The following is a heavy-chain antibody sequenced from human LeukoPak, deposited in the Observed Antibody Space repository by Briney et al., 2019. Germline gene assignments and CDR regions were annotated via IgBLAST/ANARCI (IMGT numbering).Heavy chain of an antibody. CDR3: AGFFYDSSNDAFDI. D-gene: IGHD3-22*01. CDR1: GVTFGSYDFTFTSYA. CDR2: IIPIYGRA. J-gene: IGHJ3*02. V-gene: IGHV1-69*13. Sequence: GASVKVSCKASGVTFGSYDFTFTSYAISWVRQAPGQGLEWMGGIIPIYGRANYPQKFQGRVSVTADESTRTVTMQLSSLRSEDTVVYYCAGFFYDSSNDAFDIWGQGTVVTVS.